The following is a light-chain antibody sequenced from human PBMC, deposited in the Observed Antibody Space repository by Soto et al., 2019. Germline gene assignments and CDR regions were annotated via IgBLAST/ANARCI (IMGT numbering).Light chain of an antibody. V-gene: IGLV2-14*03. CDR1: SSDVGGYNY. CDR2: DVS. Sequence: QSVLTQPASVSGSPGQSITISCTGTSSDVGGYNYVSWYQQYPGKAPKLMIYDVSNRPSGVSNRFSGSKSGNTASLTISGLQAEDEAAYYCSSYTTSNTFYVFGTGTKLTVL. J-gene: IGLJ1*01. CDR3: SSYTTSNTFYV.